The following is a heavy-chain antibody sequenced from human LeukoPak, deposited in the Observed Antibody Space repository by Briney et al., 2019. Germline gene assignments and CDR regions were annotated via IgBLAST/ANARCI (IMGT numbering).Heavy chain of an antibody. V-gene: IGHV1-69*05. Sequence: SVKVSCKASGGTFSSYAISWVRQAPGQGLEWMGRIIPIFGTANYAQKFQGRVTITTDESTSTAYMELSSLRSEDTAVYYCARDLIAAAEEGAFVIWGQGTMVTVSS. J-gene: IGHJ3*02. D-gene: IGHD6-13*01. CDR3: ARDLIAAAEEGAFVI. CDR1: GGTFSSYA. CDR2: IIPIFGTA.